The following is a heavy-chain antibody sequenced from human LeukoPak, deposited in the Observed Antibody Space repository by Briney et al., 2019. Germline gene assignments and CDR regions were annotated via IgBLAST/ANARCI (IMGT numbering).Heavy chain of an antibody. D-gene: IGHD3-10*01. V-gene: IGHV4-61*09. CDR1: GGSISSGSNY. J-gene: IGHJ4*02. Sequence: NASETLSLTYTVSGGSISSGSNYWTCIRQPAEKGLEWIGHIYTSGSTNYNPSLKSRFTISVDTSKNQFSLKLSSVTAADTAVYYCAREGSYIGLWGQGTLVTVSS. CDR3: AREGSYIGL. CDR2: IYTSGST.